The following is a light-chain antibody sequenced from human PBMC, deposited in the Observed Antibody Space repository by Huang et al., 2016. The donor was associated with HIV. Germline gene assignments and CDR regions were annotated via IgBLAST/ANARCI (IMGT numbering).Light chain of an antibody. CDR3: QQSYTPFLT. J-gene: IGKJ4*01. CDR2: AAS. CDR1: QSISTY. V-gene: IGKV1-39*01. Sequence: DIQMTQSPSSLSASAGDRVTITCRASQSISTYLNWYQQRPGKVPKILIYAASTLQSGGPSRFSGSGSGTDFTLTISSLQPEDFATYYCQQSYTPFLTFGGGTKV.